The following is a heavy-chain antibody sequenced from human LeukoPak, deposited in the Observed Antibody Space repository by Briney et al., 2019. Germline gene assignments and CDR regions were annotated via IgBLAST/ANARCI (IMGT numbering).Heavy chain of an antibody. CDR1: GFTFYDFA. V-gene: IGHV3-20*04. J-gene: IGHJ6*02. Sequence: GGSLRLSCAASGFTFYDFAMTWVRQVPGKGLEWVSGINWIGGSTGYADSVKGRFTISRDSAKSSLCLQMNSLRAEDTALYYCARGMDIVATRGDYYYGMDVWGQGTAVTVSS. D-gene: IGHD5-12*01. CDR2: INWIGGST. CDR3: ARGMDIVATRGDYYYGMDV.